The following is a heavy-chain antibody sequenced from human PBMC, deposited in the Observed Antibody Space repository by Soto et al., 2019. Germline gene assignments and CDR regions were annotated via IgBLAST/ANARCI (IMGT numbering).Heavy chain of an antibody. J-gene: IGHJ4*02. Sequence: PSETLSLTCTVPGGSIISYYWSWIRKPPGKGLEWIGYIYYSGSTNYNPSLKSRVTISVDTSKNQFSLKLSSVTAADTAVYYCARDESEDIVVVPAAIWGQGTLVTVS. CDR2: IYYSGST. D-gene: IGHD2-2*01. CDR3: ARDESEDIVVVPAAI. CDR1: GGSIISYY. V-gene: IGHV4-59*01.